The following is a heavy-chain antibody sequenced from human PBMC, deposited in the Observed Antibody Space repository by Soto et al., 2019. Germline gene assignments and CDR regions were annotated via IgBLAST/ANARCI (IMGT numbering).Heavy chain of an antibody. CDR3: AHRRGYGSGGSCYSIWFDP. Sequence: QITLKESGPTLVKPTQTLTLTCTFSGFSLSTSGVGVGWIRQPPGKALEWLALIYWDDDKRYSPSLKSRLTITKDPAKNQVVLTMTSMDPWDTATYYCAHRRGYGSGGSCYSIWFDPWGQGTLFTVSS. V-gene: IGHV2-5*02. CDR2: IYWDDDK. CDR1: GFSLSTSGVG. J-gene: IGHJ5*02. D-gene: IGHD2-15*01.